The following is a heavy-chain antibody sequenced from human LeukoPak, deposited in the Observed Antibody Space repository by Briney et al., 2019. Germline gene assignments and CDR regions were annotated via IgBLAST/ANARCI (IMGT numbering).Heavy chain of an antibody. J-gene: IGHJ5*02. Sequence: PGGSLRLSCAASGFTFGDYGMSWVRQAPGKGLEWVSGINWNGGSTGYADSVKGRFTISRDNAKNSLYLQMNSLRAEDTALYYCARGRTGTTGGLPTFDPWGQGTLVTVSS. CDR2: INWNGGST. D-gene: IGHD1-1*01. V-gene: IGHV3-20*04. CDR3: ARGRTGTTGGLPTFDP. CDR1: GFTFGDYG.